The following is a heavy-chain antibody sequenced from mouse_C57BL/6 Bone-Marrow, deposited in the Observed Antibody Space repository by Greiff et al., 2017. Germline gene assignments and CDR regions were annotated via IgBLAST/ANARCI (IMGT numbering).Heavy chain of an antibody. CDR2: IHPNSGST. CDR3: ARREWGLLFAY. Sequence: QVHVKQSGAELVKPGASVKLSCTASGYTFTSYWMHWVKQRPGQGLEWIGMIHPNSGSTNYNEKFKSKATLTVDKSSSTAYMQLSSLTSEDSAVYYCARREWGLLFAYWGQGTLVTVSA. V-gene: IGHV1-64*01. J-gene: IGHJ3*01. D-gene: IGHD2-3*01. CDR1: GYTFTSYW.